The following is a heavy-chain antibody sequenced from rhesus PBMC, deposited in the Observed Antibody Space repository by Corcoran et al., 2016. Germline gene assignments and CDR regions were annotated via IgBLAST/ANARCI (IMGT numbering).Heavy chain of an antibody. CDR2: ISGSGGST. CDR1: GGSISRNW. D-gene: IGHD2-8*01. Sequence: QLQLQESGPGLVKPSETLSLTCAVSGGSISRNWWSWIRPPPRKVLGVIGRISGSGGSTSYNPSLKSRVTISTDTSKNQFSLKLSSVTAADTAVYYCARMLGYCSGGVCYGFEYWGQGVLVTVSS. V-gene: IGHV4-173*01. CDR3: ARMLGYCSGGVCYGFEY. J-gene: IGHJ4*01.